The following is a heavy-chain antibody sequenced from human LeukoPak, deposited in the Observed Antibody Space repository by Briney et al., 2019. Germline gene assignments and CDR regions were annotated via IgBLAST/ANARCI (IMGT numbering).Heavy chain of an antibody. J-gene: IGHJ4*02. CDR1: GFTFSSYA. V-gene: IGHV3-23*01. CDR2: ISASGGST. Sequence: GGSLRLSCAASGFTFSSYAINWVRQAPGKGLEWVSTISASGGSTYYADSVKGRFTISRDNSKNALYLQMNSLRAEDTDVYYCAKGDNSNFDYWGQGTLVTVSS. D-gene: IGHD4-11*01. CDR3: AKGDNSNFDY.